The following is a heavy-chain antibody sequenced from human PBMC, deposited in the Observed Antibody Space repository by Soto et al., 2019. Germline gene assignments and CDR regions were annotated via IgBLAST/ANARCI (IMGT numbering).Heavy chain of an antibody. D-gene: IGHD2-2*01. Sequence: QVQLQESGPGLVKPSQTLSLTCTVSGGSISSGGYFWSWSRQHPGKGLEWIGYIYYIGSTYYNPSLKSRVTMSVDTSKNQFALRLSSVTVAVTAVYYCAREPVPWGQGTLVTVCS. CDR2: IYYIGST. CDR1: GGSISSGGYF. V-gene: IGHV4-31*03. CDR3: AREPVP. J-gene: IGHJ4*02.